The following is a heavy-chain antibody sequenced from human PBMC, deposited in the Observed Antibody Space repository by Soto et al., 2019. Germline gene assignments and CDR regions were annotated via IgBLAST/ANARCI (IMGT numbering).Heavy chain of an antibody. Sequence: QVQLVQSGAEVKNPGASVKVSCKASGYTFTRYGIGWARQAPGQGLEWMGWINTYNGNTNYAQNVQGRVTLTTDKSPSTAYMELRSLRSNDTAIYYCAMVDVYVTPSPQDVWGQGTTVIVSS. V-gene: IGHV1-18*01. CDR2: INTYNGNT. CDR3: AMVDVYVTPSPQDV. D-gene: IGHD3-16*01. CDR1: GYTFTRYG. J-gene: IGHJ6*02.